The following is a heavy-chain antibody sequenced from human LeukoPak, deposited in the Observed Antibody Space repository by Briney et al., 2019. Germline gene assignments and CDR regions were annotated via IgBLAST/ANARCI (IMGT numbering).Heavy chain of an antibody. D-gene: IGHD6-13*01. CDR1: GGTFISYA. J-gene: IGHJ4*02. V-gene: IGHV1-69*04. CDR2: IIPILGIA. CDR3: ASSIAAAGTGYFDY. Sequence: SVKVSCKASGGTFISYAISWVRQAPGHGLEWMGRIIPILGIANYAQKFQGRVTITADKSTSTAYMELSSLRSEDTAVYYCASSIAAAGTGYFDYWGQGTLVTVSS.